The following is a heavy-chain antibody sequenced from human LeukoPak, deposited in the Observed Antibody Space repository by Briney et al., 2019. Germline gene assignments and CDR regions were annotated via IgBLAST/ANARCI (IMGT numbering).Heavy chain of an antibody. D-gene: IGHD6-13*01. CDR3: ARESSLYSSSSPYGMDV. Sequence: QTGGSLRLSCAASGFTFSSYGMHWVRQAPGKGLEWVAVIWYDGSNKYYADSVKGRFTISRDNSKNTLYLQMNSLRAEDTAVYYCARESSLYSSSSPYGMDVWGQGTTVTVSS. V-gene: IGHV3-33*01. J-gene: IGHJ6*02. CDR1: GFTFSSYG. CDR2: IWYDGSNK.